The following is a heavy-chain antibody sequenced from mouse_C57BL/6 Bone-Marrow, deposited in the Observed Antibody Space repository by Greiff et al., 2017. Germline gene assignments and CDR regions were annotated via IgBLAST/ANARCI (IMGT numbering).Heavy chain of an antibody. CDR2: IDPETGGT. CDR3: TAITTVVGRWYFDV. D-gene: IGHD1-1*01. Sequence: QVQLQQSGAELVRPGASVTLSCKASGYTFTDYEMHWVKQTPVHGLEWIGAIDPETGGTAYNQKFKGKAILTADKSSSTAYMGLRSLTSEDSAVYYCTAITTVVGRWYFDVWGTGTTVTVSS. CDR1: GYTFTDYE. V-gene: IGHV1-15*01. J-gene: IGHJ1*03.